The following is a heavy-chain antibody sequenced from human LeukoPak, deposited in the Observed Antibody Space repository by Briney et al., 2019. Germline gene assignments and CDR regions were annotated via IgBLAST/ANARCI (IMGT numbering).Heavy chain of an antibody. CDR1: GGSISSYY. Sequence: KPSATLSLTCTVSGGSISSYYWSWIRQPPGKGLEWIGYIYYSGSTNYNPSLKSRVTISVDTSNNQFSLKLSSVTAAHTAVYYCARRSVRSQSFDPWGQGTLVTVSP. D-gene: IGHD3-10*01. V-gene: IGHV4-59*08. CDR2: IYYSGST. CDR3: ARRSVRSQSFDP. J-gene: IGHJ5*02.